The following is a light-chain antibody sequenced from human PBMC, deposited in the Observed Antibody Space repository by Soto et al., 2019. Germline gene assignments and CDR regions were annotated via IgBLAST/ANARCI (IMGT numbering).Light chain of an antibody. J-gene: IGKJ2*01. V-gene: IGKV3-11*01. CDR1: QSVSSY. Sequence: EIVLTQSPATLSLSPGERATLSCRASQSVSSYLAWYQQKPGQAPRLLIYDASSRATGIPARFSGSGSGKDFTLTISSLEPEDFAVYYCQQRSNRPYTFGQETKLEIK. CDR3: QQRSNRPYT. CDR2: DAS.